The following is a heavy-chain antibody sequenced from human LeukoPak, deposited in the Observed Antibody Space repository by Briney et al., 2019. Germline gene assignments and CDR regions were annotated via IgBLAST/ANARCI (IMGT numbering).Heavy chain of an antibody. CDR3: ARGSTPYYYDSSGYYPTYYYYYYMDV. CDR1: GGSFSGYY. CDR2: INHSGST. Sequence: SSETLSLTCAVYGGSFSGYYWSWIRQPPGKGLEWIGEINHSGSTNYNPSLKSRVTISVDTSKNQFSLKLSSVTAADTAVYYCARGSTPYYYDSSGYYPTYYYYYYMDVWGKGTTVTVSS. V-gene: IGHV4-34*01. J-gene: IGHJ6*03. D-gene: IGHD3-22*01.